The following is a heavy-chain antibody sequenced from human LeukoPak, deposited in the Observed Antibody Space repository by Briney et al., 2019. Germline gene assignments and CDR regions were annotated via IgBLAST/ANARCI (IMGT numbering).Heavy chain of an antibody. J-gene: IGHJ4*02. D-gene: IGHD2-2*01. V-gene: IGHV3-66*01. CDR2: IYSGGST. Sequence: PGGSLRLSCAASGFTVSSNYMSWVRQAPGKGLEWVSVIYSGGSTYYADSVKGRFTISRDNSKNTLYLQMNSLKTEDTAVYYCTTLLGYCSSTSCYSPGDYWGQGTLVTVSS. CDR3: TTLLGYCSSTSCYSPGDY. CDR1: GFTVSSNY.